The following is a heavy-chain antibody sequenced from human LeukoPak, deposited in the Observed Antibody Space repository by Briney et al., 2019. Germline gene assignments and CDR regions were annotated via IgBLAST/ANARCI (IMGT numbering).Heavy chain of an antibody. D-gene: IGHD5-18*01. CDR3: ARTTAMVHDY. CDR1: GFTFSSYS. J-gene: IGHJ4*02. V-gene: IGHV3-48*02. CDR2: ISSSSTI. Sequence: GGSLRLPCAASGFTFSSYSMNWVRQAPGKGLEWVSYISSSSTIYYADSVKGRFTISRDNAKNSLYLQMNSLRDEDTAVYYCARTTAMVHDYWGQGTLVTVSS.